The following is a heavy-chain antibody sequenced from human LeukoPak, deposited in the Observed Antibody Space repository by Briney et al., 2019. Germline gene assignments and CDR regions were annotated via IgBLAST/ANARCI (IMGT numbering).Heavy chain of an antibody. CDR1: GFTFSSYW. J-gene: IGHJ4*02. CDR3: ARRGYSYGFGY. D-gene: IGHD5-18*01. CDR2: INSDGSST. Sequence: PGGSLRLSCAASGFTFSSYWMHWVRQAPGKRLVWVSRINSDGSSTSYADSVKGRFTISRDNAKNTLYLQMNSLRAEDTAVYYCARRGYSYGFGYWGQGTLVTVSS. V-gene: IGHV3-74*01.